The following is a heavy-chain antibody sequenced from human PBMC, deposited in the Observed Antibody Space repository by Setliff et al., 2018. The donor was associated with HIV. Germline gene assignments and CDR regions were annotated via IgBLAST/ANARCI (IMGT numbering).Heavy chain of an antibody. J-gene: IGHJ4*02. CDR2: IYTSGST. CDR1: GGSITNGGYY. CDR3: VSSWYWDFDF. D-gene: IGHD6-13*01. Sequence: SETLSLTCTVSGGSITNGGYYWSWIRQPAGKGLEWIGHIYTSGSTNYNPSLNSRVTISVDMSKNQSSLKMNSLTAADTALYYCVSSWYWDFDFWGQGAQVTVSS. V-gene: IGHV4-61*09.